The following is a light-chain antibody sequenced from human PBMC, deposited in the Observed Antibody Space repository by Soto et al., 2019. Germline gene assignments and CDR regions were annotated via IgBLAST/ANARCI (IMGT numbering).Light chain of an antibody. J-gene: IGKJ5*01. CDR3: QQYFTSPIT. V-gene: IGKV3-20*01. CDR1: QSVSSNY. Sequence: EIVLTQSPGTLSLSPGERATLSCRASQSVSSNYFAWYQQKPGQAPRLLIYGVSSRATGIPDRFSGSGSGTDFTLTISRVDPADFAFYYCQQYFTSPITFGQGTRLEIK. CDR2: GVS.